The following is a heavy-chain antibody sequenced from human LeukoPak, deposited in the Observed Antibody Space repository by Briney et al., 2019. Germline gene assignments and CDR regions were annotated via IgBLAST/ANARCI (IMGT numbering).Heavy chain of an antibody. V-gene: IGHV4-59*08. CDR2: IYYSGST. J-gene: IGHJ4*02. CDR3: ARLGGYEDY. Sequence: SETLSLTCTVSGGSINSYYWSWIRQPPGKGLEWIGYIYYSGSTNYNPSLKSRVTISVDTSKNQLSLKLSSATAADTAVYYCARLGGYEDYWGQGTLVTVSS. CDR1: GGSINSYY. D-gene: IGHD1-26*01.